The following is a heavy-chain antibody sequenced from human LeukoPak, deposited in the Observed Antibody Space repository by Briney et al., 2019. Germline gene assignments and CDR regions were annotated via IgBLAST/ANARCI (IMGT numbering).Heavy chain of an antibody. V-gene: IGHV4-34*01. D-gene: IGHD2-21*01. CDR3: AREVRGGGKFDY. Sequence: SQTLSLTCAVYGGSFSGYYWSWIRQPPGKGLEWIGEINHSGSTNYNPSLKSRVAISVDTSKNEFSLKLSSVTAADTAVYYCAREVRGGGKFDYWGQGTLVTVSS. CDR1: GGSFSGYY. J-gene: IGHJ4*02. CDR2: INHSGST.